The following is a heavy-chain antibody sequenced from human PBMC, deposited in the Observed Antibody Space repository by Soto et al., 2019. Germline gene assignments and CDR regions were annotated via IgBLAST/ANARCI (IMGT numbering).Heavy chain of an antibody. CDR1: GFTFSSYA. CDR2: ISYDGSNK. Sequence: QVQLVESGGGVVQPGRSLRLSCAASGFTFSSYAMHWVRQAPGKGLEWVAVISYDGSNKYYADSVKGRFTISRDNSKNTLYLQINSLRAEDTAVYYCASPMPYSSSKYSSGWTYFDYWGQGTLVTVSS. D-gene: IGHD6-19*01. J-gene: IGHJ4*02. CDR3: ASPMPYSSSKYSSGWTYFDY. V-gene: IGHV3-30-3*01.